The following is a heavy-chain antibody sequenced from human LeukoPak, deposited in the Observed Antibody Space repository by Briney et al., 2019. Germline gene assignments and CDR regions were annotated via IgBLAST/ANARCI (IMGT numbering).Heavy chain of an antibody. J-gene: IGHJ3*01. Sequence: GGSLRLSCASSGFTFTSYWLTWVRQPPGKGLEWVANINQDASARYCVDSVKGRFTISRDNAKKSLSLQMNSLTPEDTAVYYCARVRLGYKYAEDAFDFWGHGTMVTVSS. D-gene: IGHD5-12*01. CDR2: INQDASAR. CDR1: GFTFTSYW. V-gene: IGHV3-7*01. CDR3: ARVRLGYKYAEDAFDF.